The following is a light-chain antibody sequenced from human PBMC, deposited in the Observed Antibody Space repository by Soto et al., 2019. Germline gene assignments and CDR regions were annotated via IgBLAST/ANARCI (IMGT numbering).Light chain of an antibody. J-gene: IGLJ2*01. CDR2: SNN. V-gene: IGLV1-44*01. CDR3: ASWDDSLYGVV. CDR1: NSNIGGNT. Sequence: QSALTQPPSASGTPGQTVAISCSGTNSNIGGNTVNWYQQVPGAAPRALIYSNNMRPSGVADRFSGSKSGTSASLAISGLQSEDEADYYCASWDDSLYGVVFGGGTKLTVL.